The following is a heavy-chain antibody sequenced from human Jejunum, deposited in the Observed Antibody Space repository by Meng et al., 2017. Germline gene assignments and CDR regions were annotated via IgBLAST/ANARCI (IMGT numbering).Heavy chain of an antibody. V-gene: IGHV4-34*01. CDR1: GASIGGYF. Sequence: QVQLQQWGAGQLKPSATLSLTCAVYGASIGGYFWSWIRQTPGKEPEWIGEVNRKGTTNYNPSLEGRVSISVDTSKNQFSLTLNSVTAADTAVYYCARPLGYNGVNLGFFQHWGQGTLVTVSS. J-gene: IGHJ1*01. CDR3: ARPLGYNGVNLGFFQH. D-gene: IGHD5-12*01. CDR2: VNRKGTT.